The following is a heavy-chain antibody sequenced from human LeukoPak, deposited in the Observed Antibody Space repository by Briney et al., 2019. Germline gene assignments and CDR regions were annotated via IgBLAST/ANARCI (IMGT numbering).Heavy chain of an antibody. Sequence: GAAVKVSRKASGYTFTSYDINGVRQATGQGVEWMGWMNPNSGSTGYAQKFQANATMTRNTSISTAYMALSSLRSEDTAVYYCARIPGDYYDSNHIWDYWGQGTLVTVSS. V-gene: IGHV1-8*01. CDR2: MNPNSGST. D-gene: IGHD3-22*01. J-gene: IGHJ4*02. CDR3: ARIPGDYYDSNHIWDY. CDR1: GYTFTSYD.